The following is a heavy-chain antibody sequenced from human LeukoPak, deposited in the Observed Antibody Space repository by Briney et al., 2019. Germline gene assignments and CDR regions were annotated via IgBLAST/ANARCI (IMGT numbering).Heavy chain of an antibody. V-gene: IGHV3-30*18. CDR1: GFTFRSYG. D-gene: IGHD6-13*01. Sequence: GGSLRLSCEASGFTFRSYGMHWVRQAPGKGLEWVAVISFDGSNKYYADSVKGRFTISRDDSKNTLYLQMNSLRAEDTAVYYCAKDYRSWFLDYWGQGTLVTVSS. CDR3: AKDYRSWFLDY. CDR2: ISFDGSNK. J-gene: IGHJ4*02.